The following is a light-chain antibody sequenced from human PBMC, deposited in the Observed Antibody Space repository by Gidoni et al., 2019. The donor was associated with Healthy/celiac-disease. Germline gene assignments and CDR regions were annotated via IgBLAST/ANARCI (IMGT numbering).Light chain of an antibody. V-gene: IGKV1-39*01. J-gene: IGKJ2*01. CDR2: AAS. CDR1: QSISSY. Sequence: DFQLTRSPSSLSAAVGDRVTITCRASQSISSYLNWYQQKPGKAPTLLIYAASSLQSGVPSRFSGSGSGTDFTLTISSLQPEDFATYYCQQSYSTLSYTFGQGTKLEIK. CDR3: QQSYSTLSYT.